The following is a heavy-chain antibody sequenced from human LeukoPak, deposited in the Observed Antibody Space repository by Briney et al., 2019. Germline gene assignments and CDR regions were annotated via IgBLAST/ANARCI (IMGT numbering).Heavy chain of an antibody. CDR3: ARGAAIFGVAASSY. V-gene: IGHV1-69*05. CDR2: IIPIFGTA. J-gene: IGHJ4*02. Sequence: ASVKVSCKASVGTFSSYAISWVRQAPGQGLEWMGGIIPIFGTANYAQKFQGRVTITTDESTSTAYMELSSLRSEDTAVYYCARGAAIFGVAASSYWGQGTLVTVSS. CDR1: VGTFSSYA. D-gene: IGHD3-3*01.